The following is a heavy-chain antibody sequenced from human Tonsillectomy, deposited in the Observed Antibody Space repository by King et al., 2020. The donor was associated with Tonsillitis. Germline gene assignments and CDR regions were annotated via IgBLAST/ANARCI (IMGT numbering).Heavy chain of an antibody. CDR3: ARDVS. J-gene: IGHJ5*02. CDR1: GFTFGSYW. CDR2: INEDGSEI. Sequence: VQLVESGGGLVQPGGSLRLCCAASGFTFGSYWVSWVRQAPGKGVEWVANINEDGSEIYYVDSVKGRFTISRDNAKKSLCLQMKSLRAEDTAIYYCARDVSWGQGTPVTVSS. V-gene: IGHV3-7*03.